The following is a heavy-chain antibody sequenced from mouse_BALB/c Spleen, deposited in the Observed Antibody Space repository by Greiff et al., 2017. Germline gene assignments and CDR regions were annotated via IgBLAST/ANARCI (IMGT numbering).Heavy chain of an antibody. CDR3: ARRGYDYDDFDY. Sequence: QVQLKESGAELARPGASVKMSCKASGYTFTSYTMHWVKQRPGQGLEWIGYINPSSGYTNYNQKFKDKATLTADKSSSTAYMQLSSLTSEDSAVYYCARRGYDYDDFDYWGQGTTLTVAS. J-gene: IGHJ2*01. CDR1: GYTFTSYT. CDR2: INPSSGYT. V-gene: IGHV1-4*01. D-gene: IGHD2-4*01.